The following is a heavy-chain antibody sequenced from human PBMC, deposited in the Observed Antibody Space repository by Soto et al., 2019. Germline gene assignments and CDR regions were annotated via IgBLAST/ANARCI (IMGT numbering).Heavy chain of an antibody. D-gene: IGHD2-2*01. Sequence: PSETLSLTCAVYGGSFSGYYWSWIRQPPGKGLEWIGEINHSGSTNYNPSLKSRVTISVDTSKNQSSLKLSSVTAADTAVYYCARGPKPAASYYFDYWGQGTLVTVSS. CDR1: GGSFSGYY. CDR2: INHSGST. J-gene: IGHJ4*02. CDR3: ARGPKPAASYYFDY. V-gene: IGHV4-34*01.